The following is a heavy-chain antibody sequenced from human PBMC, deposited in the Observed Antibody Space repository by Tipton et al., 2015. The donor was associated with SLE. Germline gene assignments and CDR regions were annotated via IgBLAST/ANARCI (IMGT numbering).Heavy chain of an antibody. V-gene: IGHV3-30*02. CDR1: AFTFSNYG. D-gene: IGHD4-17*01. Sequence: GSLRLSCAASAFTFSNYGMHWVRQAPGKGLEWVAFVRYDGSDEYYADSVKGRFTISRDNSKKTVNLQMRSLRAEDTAVYYCAKDANDAGDYLSVDKNYYFDYWGQGTLVTVSS. CDR2: VRYDGSDE. CDR3: AKDANDAGDYLSVDKNYYFDY. J-gene: IGHJ4*02.